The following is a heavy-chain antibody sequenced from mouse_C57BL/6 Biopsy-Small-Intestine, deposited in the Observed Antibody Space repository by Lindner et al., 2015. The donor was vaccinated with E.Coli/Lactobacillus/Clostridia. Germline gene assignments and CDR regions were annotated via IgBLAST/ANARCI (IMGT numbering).Heavy chain of an antibody. CDR1: GYAFSSSW. Sequence: VQLQESGPELVKPGASVKISCKASGYAFSSSWMNWVKQRPGKGLEWIGRIYPGDGDTNYNGKFKGKATLTADKSSSTAYMQLSSLTTEDSAIYYCARDGLPDVDYWGQGTTLTVSS. V-gene: IGHV1-82*01. CDR3: ARDGLPDVDY. J-gene: IGHJ2*01. CDR2: IYPGDGDT. D-gene: IGHD5-5*01.